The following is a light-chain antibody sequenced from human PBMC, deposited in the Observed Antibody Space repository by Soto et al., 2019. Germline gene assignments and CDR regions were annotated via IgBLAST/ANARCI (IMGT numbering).Light chain of an antibody. Sequence: EIVLTQSPGTLSLSPGERATLSCRASQSVSSSYLAWYQQKPGQAPRLLIYDASNRATGIPARFSGSGSGTDFTLTISSIEPEDFAVYYCQQRSNWSWTFGQGTKVEIK. J-gene: IGKJ1*01. CDR1: QSVSSSY. CDR2: DAS. V-gene: IGKV3D-20*02. CDR3: QQRSNWSWT.